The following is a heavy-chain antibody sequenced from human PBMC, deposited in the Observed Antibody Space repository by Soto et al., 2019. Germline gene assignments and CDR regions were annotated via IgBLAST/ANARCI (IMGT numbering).Heavy chain of an antibody. CDR3: ARVRSYSYGQGYGMDV. Sequence: EVQLVESGGGLVKPGGSLRLSCAASGFTFSTYSMNWVRQAPGKGLEWVLSISSSSGYIYYAGSVKGRFTISRDDAKNSLSLQMNSLRAEDTAVYYCARVRSYSYGQGYGMDVWGQGTTVTVSS. CDR1: GFTFSTYS. D-gene: IGHD5-18*01. J-gene: IGHJ6*02. V-gene: IGHV3-21*01. CDR2: ISSSSGYI.